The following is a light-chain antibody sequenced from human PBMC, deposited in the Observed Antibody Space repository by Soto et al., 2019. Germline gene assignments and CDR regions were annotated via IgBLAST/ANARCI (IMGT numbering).Light chain of an antibody. CDR1: QGISSC. V-gene: IGKV1D-12*01. CDR3: QQANRFPPLT. CDR2: AAS. J-gene: IGKJ4*01. Sequence: DIQMTQSPSSVYASVGDRVTITCRASQGISSCLAWYQQKPGKAPKLLIYAASSLQSGVPSRFSGSGSRTDFTLTHSSLQPEDFATQYCQQANRFPPLTFGGGTEVEIK.